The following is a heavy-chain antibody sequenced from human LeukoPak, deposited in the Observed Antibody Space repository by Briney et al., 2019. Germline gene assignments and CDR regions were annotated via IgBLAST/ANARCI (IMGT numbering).Heavy chain of an antibody. CDR2: MNPNSGNT. CDR3: ARLLGIAAAGGWSDDFDY. V-gene: IGHV1-8*01. J-gene: IGHJ4*02. Sequence: ASVKVSCKASGYTFTSYDINWVRQATGQGLEWMGWMNPNSGNTGYAQKFQGRVTMTRNTSISTAYMELSSLRSEDTAVYYCARLLGIAAAGGWSDDFDYWGQGTLVTVSS. D-gene: IGHD6-13*01. CDR1: GYTFTSYD.